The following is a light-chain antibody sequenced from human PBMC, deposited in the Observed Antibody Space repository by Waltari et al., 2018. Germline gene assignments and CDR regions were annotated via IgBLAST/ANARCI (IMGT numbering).Light chain of an antibody. CDR2: ASS. J-gene: IGKJ3*01. CDR3: QQSSSSPIT. Sequence: DIQMTQSPSSLSASVGDRVIITCRASQNIDNYLNWYQQKPGKAPKLLIYASSNLQSGVPSRFSGDGSGTYFTLTISTLQPADFATYYCQQSSSSPITFGPGTKVDVK. V-gene: IGKV1-39*01. CDR1: QNIDNY.